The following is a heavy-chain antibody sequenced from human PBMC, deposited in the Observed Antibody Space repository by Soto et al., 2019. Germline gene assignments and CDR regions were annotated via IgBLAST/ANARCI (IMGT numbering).Heavy chain of an antibody. CDR3: ARSYLTVTTMPHGY. D-gene: IGHD4-17*01. V-gene: IGHV4-31*03. CDR1: GGSISSGGYS. J-gene: IGHJ4*02. Sequence: SETLSLTCTVSGGSISSGGYSWSWIRQHPGKGLEWVGYIFYSGSTYYNPSLKSRVTISVDTSKNQFSLKLSSVTAADTAVYYCARSYLTVTTMPHGYWGQGTLVTVSS. CDR2: IFYSGST.